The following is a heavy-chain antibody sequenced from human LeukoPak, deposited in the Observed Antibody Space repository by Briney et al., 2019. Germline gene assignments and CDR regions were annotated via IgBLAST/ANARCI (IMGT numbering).Heavy chain of an antibody. CDR3: VRLWEFDY. CDR1: GFNFNNYW. J-gene: IGHJ4*02. D-gene: IGHD1-26*01. CDR2: ISQDGTET. V-gene: IGHV3-7*01. Sequence: PGGSLRLSCAASGFNFNNYWMTWVRQPPRKGLEWVARISQDGTETSYADSVKGRFTLSEDNAEKSLYLQMNSLTTEDTAVYYCVRLWEFDYWGQGTLATVSS.